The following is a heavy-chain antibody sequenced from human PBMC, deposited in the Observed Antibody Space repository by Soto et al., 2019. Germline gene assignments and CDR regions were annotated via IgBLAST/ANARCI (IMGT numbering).Heavy chain of an antibody. CDR1: GGSFSGYY. J-gene: IGHJ4*02. Sequence: SETLSLTCAVYGGSFSGYYWSWIRQPPGKGLEWIGEINHSGSTNYNPSLKSRVTISVDTSKNQFSLKLSSVTAADTAVYYCARGRYYYDSSGYYYGPLFDYWGQGTLVTVSS. V-gene: IGHV4-34*01. CDR3: ARGRYYYDSSGYYYGPLFDY. CDR2: INHSGST. D-gene: IGHD3-22*01.